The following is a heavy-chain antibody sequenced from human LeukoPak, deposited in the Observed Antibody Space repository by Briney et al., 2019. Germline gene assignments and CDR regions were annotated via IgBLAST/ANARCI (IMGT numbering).Heavy chain of an antibody. V-gene: IGHV3-23*01. D-gene: IGHD5-18*01. CDR3: AKSRLGKQLWSVFDY. CDR1: GFTFSSYA. J-gene: IGHJ4*02. Sequence: GGSLRLSCAASGFTFSSYAMSWVRQAPGKGLEWVSAISGSGGSTYYADSVKGRFTISRDNSKNTLYLQMNSLRAEDMAVYYCAKSRLGKQLWSVFDYWGQGTLVTVSS. CDR2: ISGSGGST.